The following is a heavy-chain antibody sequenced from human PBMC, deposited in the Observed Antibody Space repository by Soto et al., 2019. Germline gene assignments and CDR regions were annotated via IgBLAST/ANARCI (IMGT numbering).Heavy chain of an antibody. CDR3: AKVFDILVYGSGSFDY. J-gene: IGHJ4*02. V-gene: IGHV3-30*18. D-gene: IGHD3-10*01. CDR1: GFTFSSYG. CDR2: ISYDGSNK. Sequence: GGSLRLSCAASGFTFSSYGMHWVRQAPGKGLEWVAVISYDGSNKYYADSVKGRFTISRDNSKNTLYLQMNSLRAEDTAVYYCAKVFDILVYGSGSFDYWGQGTLVTVSS.